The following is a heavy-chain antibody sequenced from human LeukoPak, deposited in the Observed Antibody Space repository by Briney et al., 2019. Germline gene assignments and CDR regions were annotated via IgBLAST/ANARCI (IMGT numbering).Heavy chain of an antibody. CDR1: GFTFSVSA. CDR2: IRTRTNRYAT. J-gene: IGHJ4*02. Sequence: GGSLRLSCAASGFTFSVSAIHWVRQASGKGLEWVGRIRTRTNRYATAYAAAVKGRFTVSRDDSKNTLYLQMNSLRAEDTAVYYCAKDRVAGSSGPYYFDYWGQGTLVTVSS. V-gene: IGHV3-73*01. CDR3: AKDRVAGSSGPYYFDY. D-gene: IGHD3-22*01.